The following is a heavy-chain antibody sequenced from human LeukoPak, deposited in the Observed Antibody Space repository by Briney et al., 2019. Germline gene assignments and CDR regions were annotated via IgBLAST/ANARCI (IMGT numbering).Heavy chain of an antibody. CDR1: GSTFSSYW. Sequence: PGGSLRLACAASGSTFSSYWMSWVRQAPGKGLEWVANIKQDGSEKYYVDSVKGRFTISRDNAKNSLYLQMNSLRAEDTAVYYCARGGYSGPFYFDYWGQGTLVTVSS. D-gene: IGHD5-12*01. V-gene: IGHV3-7*04. J-gene: IGHJ4*02. CDR2: IKQDGSEK. CDR3: ARGGYSGPFYFDY.